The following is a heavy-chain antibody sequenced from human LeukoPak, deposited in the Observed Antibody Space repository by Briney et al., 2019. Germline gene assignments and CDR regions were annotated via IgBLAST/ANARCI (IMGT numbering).Heavy chain of an antibody. CDR3: ARAPERWYSYGSYTYYYMDV. J-gene: IGHJ6*03. CDR2: IYYSGKT. CDR1: GGSIISSSYY. D-gene: IGHD5-18*01. V-gene: IGHV4-39*07. Sequence: KPSETLSLTCTVSGGSIISSSYYWGWIRQPPGKGLEWIGSIYYSGKTDYNPSLKSRVTISVDTSKNQISLKLSSVTAADTTVYYCARAPERWYSYGSYTYYYMDVWGKGTTVTVSS.